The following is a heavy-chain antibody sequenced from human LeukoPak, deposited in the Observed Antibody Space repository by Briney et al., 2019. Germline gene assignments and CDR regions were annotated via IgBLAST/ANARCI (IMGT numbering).Heavy chain of an antibody. D-gene: IGHD3-22*01. CDR2: ISSSSSYI. Sequence: GGSLRLSCAASGFTFSSYSMNWVRQAPGKGLEWVSSISSSSSYIYYADSVKGRFTISRDNAKNSLYLQMNSLRAEDTAVYYCARAPEGLYDSSGYWGQGTLVTVSS. CDR1: GFTFSSYS. V-gene: IGHV3-21*01. J-gene: IGHJ4*02. CDR3: ARAPEGLYDSSGY.